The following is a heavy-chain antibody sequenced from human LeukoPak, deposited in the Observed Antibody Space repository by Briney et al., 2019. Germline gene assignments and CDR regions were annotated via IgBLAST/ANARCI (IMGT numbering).Heavy chain of an antibody. Sequence: GGSLRLSCAASGFTFSSYAMHWVRQAPGKGLEWMGRIIPILGIANYAQKFQGRVTITADKSTSTAYMELSSLRSEDTAVYYCARGSTSWALFDPWGQGTLVTVSS. V-gene: IGHV1-69*04. CDR2: IIPILGIA. CDR1: GFTFSSYA. J-gene: IGHJ5*02. CDR3: ARGSTSWALFDP. D-gene: IGHD2-2*01.